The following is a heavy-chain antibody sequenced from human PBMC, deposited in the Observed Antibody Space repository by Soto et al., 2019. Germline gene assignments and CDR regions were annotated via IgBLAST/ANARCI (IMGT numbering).Heavy chain of an antibody. CDR3: LHTNYDVLTGYYITGWFDP. CDR2: IYCDDDK. CDR1: GFSLSTSGVG. J-gene: IGHJ5*02. D-gene: IGHD3-9*01. V-gene: IGHV2-5*02. Sequence: SGPRGEPTQTLTLTCTFSGFSLSTSGVGVGWIRQPPGKALEWLALIYCDDDKRYSPSLKSRLTITKDTSKNQVVLTMTNMDPVDIATYYCLHTNYDVLTGYYITGWFDPWGQGTLVTVSS.